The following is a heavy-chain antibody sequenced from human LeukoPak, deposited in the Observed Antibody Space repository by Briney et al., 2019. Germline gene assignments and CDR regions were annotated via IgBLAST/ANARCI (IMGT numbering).Heavy chain of an antibody. CDR1: GYTFTSYD. CDR3: ARGFGYSYGYYYYYYMDV. V-gene: IGHV1-8*03. J-gene: IGHJ6*03. D-gene: IGHD5-18*01. Sequence: ASVKVSCKASGYTFTSYDINWVRQATGQGLEWMGWMNPNSGNTGYAQKFQGRVTITRNTSISTAYMELSSLRSEDTAVYYCARGFGYSYGYYYYYYMDVWGKGTTVTVSS. CDR2: MNPNSGNT.